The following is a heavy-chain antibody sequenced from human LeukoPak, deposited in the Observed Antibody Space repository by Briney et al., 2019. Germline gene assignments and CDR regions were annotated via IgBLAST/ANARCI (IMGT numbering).Heavy chain of an antibody. Sequence: GGSLRLSCAASGFTFTNYWMNWVRQAPGKGLEWVSVIYSGGSTYYADSVKGRFTISRDNSKNTLYLQMNSLRAEDTAVYYCAGTYYYDKGAFDIWGQGTMVTVSS. V-gene: IGHV3-53*01. D-gene: IGHD3-22*01. CDR2: IYSGGST. CDR3: AGTYYYDKGAFDI. J-gene: IGHJ3*02. CDR1: GFTFTNYW.